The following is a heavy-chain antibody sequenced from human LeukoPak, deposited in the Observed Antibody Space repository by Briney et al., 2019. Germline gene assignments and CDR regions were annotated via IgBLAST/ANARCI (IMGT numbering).Heavy chain of an antibody. CDR2: ISGSGGST. Sequence: GGSLRLSCAASGFAFSSYALSWVRQAPGKGLEWVSAISGSGGSTYYADSVKGRSTISRDNSKNTLYLQMNSLRAEDTAVYYCAKGEAYDFWSGLFDYWGQGTLVTVSS. CDR1: GFAFSSYA. CDR3: AKGEAYDFWSGLFDY. D-gene: IGHD3-3*01. J-gene: IGHJ4*02. V-gene: IGHV3-23*01.